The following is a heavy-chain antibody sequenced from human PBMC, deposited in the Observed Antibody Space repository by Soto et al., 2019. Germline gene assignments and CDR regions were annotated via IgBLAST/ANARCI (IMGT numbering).Heavy chain of an antibody. Sequence: GESLKISCNGSGYSFSNHWISWLRQMPGKGLEWMGRIDPSDSNTYHSPSLQGHVTISADKSISTAYLQWSSLKASDTAIYYCARGRKGPCIAGNCYLFDYWGQGTLVTVSS. CDR3: ARGRKGPCIAGNCYLFDY. D-gene: IGHD2-15*01. CDR2: IDPSDSNT. J-gene: IGHJ4*02. CDR1: GYSFSNHW. V-gene: IGHV5-10-1*01.